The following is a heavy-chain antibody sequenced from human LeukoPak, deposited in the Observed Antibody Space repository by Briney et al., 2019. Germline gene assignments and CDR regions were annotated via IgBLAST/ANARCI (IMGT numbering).Heavy chain of an antibody. D-gene: IGHD3-10*01. CDR2: INAGNGNT. V-gene: IGHV1-3*01. J-gene: IGHJ4*02. CDR3: ARGYYYGSGSYYIRIFDY. Sequence: ASVKVSCKASGYTFTSYAMHWVRQAPGQRLEWMGWINAGNGNTKYSQEFQGRVTIARDTSASTAYMELSRLRSDDTAVYYCARGYYYGSGSYYIRIFDYWGQGTLVTVSS. CDR1: GYTFTSYA.